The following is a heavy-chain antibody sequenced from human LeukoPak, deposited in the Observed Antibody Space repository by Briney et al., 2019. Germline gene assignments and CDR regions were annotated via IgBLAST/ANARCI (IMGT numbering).Heavy chain of an antibody. V-gene: IGHV5-51*01. CDR1: GYSFTKYW. CDR2: IDPSDSET. J-gene: IGHJ4*02. Sequence: GESLKISCKGSGYSFTKYWVGWVRQMPGKGLEWMGNIDPSDSETRHSPSFQGQVTISVDKPISTACLQWNSPKASDTAMYYCARLNDILTGPFDYWGQGTLVTVSS. D-gene: IGHD3-9*01. CDR3: ARLNDILTGPFDY.